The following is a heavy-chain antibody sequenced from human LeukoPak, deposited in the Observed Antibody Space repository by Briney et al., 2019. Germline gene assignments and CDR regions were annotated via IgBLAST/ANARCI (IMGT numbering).Heavy chain of an antibody. V-gene: IGHV4-39*07. Sequence: PSETLSLTCTVSGGSISSSSYYWGWIRQPPGKGLEWIGSIYYSGSTYYNPSLKSRVTISVDTSKNQFSLKLSSETAADTAVYYCAGGVRYIHGMDVWGQGTTVTVSS. CDR1: GGSISSSSYY. CDR3: AGGVRYIHGMDV. D-gene: IGHD3-9*01. CDR2: IYYSGST. J-gene: IGHJ6*02.